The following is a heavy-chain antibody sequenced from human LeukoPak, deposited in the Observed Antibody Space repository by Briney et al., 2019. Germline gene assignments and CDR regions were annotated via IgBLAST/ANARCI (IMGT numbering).Heavy chain of an antibody. CDR2: IRSSCSTI. J-gene: IGHJ3*02. CDR1: GFTSSSYE. Sequence: GGSLRLSCAASGFTSSSYEMNSVRHAPGKRLEWVSYIRSSCSTIYYAGSVKGRFTISRDNAKNSLYLQMNSLRAEDTAVYYCAGSWSPYDAFDIWGQGTMVSVSS. CDR3: AGSWSPYDAFDI. V-gene: IGHV3-48*03. D-gene: IGHD6-13*01.